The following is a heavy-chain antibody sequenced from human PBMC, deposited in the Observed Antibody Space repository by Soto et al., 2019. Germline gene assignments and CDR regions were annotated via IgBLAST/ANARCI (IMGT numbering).Heavy chain of an antibody. CDR3: ARDDSSSWYDVGYFDY. Sequence: GGSLRLSCAASGFTFSSYGMHWVRQAPGKGLEWVAVIWYDGSNKYYADSVKGRFTISRDNSKNTLYLQMNSLRAEDTAVYYCARDDSSSWYDVGYFDYWGQGTLVTVSS. CDR1: GFTFSSYG. CDR2: IWYDGSNK. V-gene: IGHV3-33*01. J-gene: IGHJ4*02. D-gene: IGHD6-13*01.